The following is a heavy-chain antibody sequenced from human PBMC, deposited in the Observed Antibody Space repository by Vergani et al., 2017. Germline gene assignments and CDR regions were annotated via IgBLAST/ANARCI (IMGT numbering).Heavy chain of an antibody. CDR3: ARDYSSSWSDPSYFDY. Sequence: EVQLVESGGGLVKPGGSLRLSCAASGFTFSSYSMNWVRQAPGKGLEWVSSISSSSSYIYYADSVKGRFTISRDNAKNSLYLQMNSLRAEDTAVYYCARDYSSSWSDPSYFDYWGQGTLVTVSS. J-gene: IGHJ4*02. D-gene: IGHD6-13*01. CDR2: ISSSSSYI. V-gene: IGHV3-21*01. CDR1: GFTFSSYS.